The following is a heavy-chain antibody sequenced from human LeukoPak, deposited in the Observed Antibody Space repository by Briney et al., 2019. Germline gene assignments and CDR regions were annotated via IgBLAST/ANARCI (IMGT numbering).Heavy chain of an antibody. J-gene: IGHJ4*02. V-gene: IGHV4-30-4*01. CDR2: IYYSGTT. CDR3: SRGDYYGSGSLIFDY. D-gene: IGHD3-10*01. Sequence: PSETLSLTCTVSGGSISDTRVTYYWSWIRQPPGKGLEWIGYIYYSGTTYYNPSLKSRVAISVDTSKNQFSLKLSSVTAADTAVYYCSRGDYYGSGSLIFDYWGQETLVTVSS. CDR1: GGSISDTRVTYY.